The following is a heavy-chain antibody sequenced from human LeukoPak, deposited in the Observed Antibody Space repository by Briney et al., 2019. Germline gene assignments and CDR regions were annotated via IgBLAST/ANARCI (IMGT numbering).Heavy chain of an antibody. D-gene: IGHD1-14*01. J-gene: IGHJ4*02. Sequence: PSETLSLTCTVSGGSISSYYWSWIRQPPGKGLEWIGYIYYNGSTNYNPSLKSRVTISRDTSKNQFSLKLTSVTAADTAVYYCARDAYNRNLDYWGQGTLVTVSS. V-gene: IGHV4-59*01. CDR2: IYYNGST. CDR3: ARDAYNRNLDY. CDR1: GGSISSYY.